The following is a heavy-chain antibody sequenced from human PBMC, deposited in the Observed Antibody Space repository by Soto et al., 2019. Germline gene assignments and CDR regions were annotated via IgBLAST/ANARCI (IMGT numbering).Heavy chain of an antibody. CDR2: IDPRNGGT. CDR1: GYTITAYY. J-gene: IGHJ4*02. Sequence: QVQLVQSGTEVKKPGASVKVSCKASGYTITAYYILWVRQAPGQGLEWMGWIDPRNGGTVYAQKFQGRVTMTRDTSISTVYMDLSGLGSDDTALYFCARDDYGIYPYWGQGSLVSVSS. CDR3: ARDDYGIYPY. D-gene: IGHD1-26*01. V-gene: IGHV1-2*02.